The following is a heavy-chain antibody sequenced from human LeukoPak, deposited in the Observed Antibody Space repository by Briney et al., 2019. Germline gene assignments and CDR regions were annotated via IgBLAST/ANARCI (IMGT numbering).Heavy chain of an antibody. CDR1: RFTFSNYA. J-gene: IGHJ4*02. D-gene: IGHD6-19*01. Sequence: GGSLRLSCAASRFTFSNYAIHWVRQAPGKGLEWVAFIWSDGSDNSYADSVKGRFTVSRDNSKNMFYLQIKSLRTEDTAVYYCARGRREYSYTRIAVAGGSSDYWGQGTVVTVSS. V-gene: IGHV3-30*02. CDR3: ARGRREYSYTRIAVAGGSSDY. CDR2: IWSDGSDN.